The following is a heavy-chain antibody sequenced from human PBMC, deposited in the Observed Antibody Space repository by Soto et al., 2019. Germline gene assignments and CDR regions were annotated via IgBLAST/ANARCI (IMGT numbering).Heavy chain of an antibody. D-gene: IGHD6-13*01. CDR3: ARDEQQLDSDY. J-gene: IGHJ4*02. Sequence: QVQLVQSGAEVRKPGSSVKVSCKASGGTFSRHAISWVRQAPGQGLEWMGGIIPIFGTANHAQKFQGRVTIIADESTSTAYMELRSLRSDDTAVYYCARDEQQLDSDYWGQGTLVTVSS. CDR2: IIPIFGTA. V-gene: IGHV1-69*01. CDR1: GGTFSRHA.